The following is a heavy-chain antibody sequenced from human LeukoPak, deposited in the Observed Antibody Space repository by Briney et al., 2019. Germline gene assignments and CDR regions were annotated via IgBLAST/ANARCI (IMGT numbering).Heavy chain of an antibody. J-gene: IGHJ3*02. D-gene: IGHD3-22*01. V-gene: IGHV3-74*01. CDR2: INRDGSST. Sequence: PGGSLRLSCAASGFTFSNYWMHWVRQAPGKGLVWVSRINRDGSSTSYADSVKGRFTISRDNAKNTLYLQMNSLRAEDTAVYYCARDYDSSGYYESDAFDIWGQGTMVTVSS. CDR3: ARDYDSSGYYESDAFDI. CDR1: GFTFSNYW.